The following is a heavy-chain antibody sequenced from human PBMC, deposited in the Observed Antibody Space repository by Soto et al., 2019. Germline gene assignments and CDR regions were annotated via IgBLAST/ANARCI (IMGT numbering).Heavy chain of an antibody. J-gene: IGHJ4*02. D-gene: IGHD3-22*01. Sequence: GGSLRLCCAASGVPFSTYGMHWVRQAPGKGLEWVALIWYDGSRKYYADSVKGRFTISRDNSKNTLYLQMNSLRVEDTAVYYCASGILDDNSGSLWGQGTLVTVSS. V-gene: IGHV3-33*01. CDR2: IWYDGSRK. CDR1: GVPFSTYG. CDR3: ASGILDDNSGSL.